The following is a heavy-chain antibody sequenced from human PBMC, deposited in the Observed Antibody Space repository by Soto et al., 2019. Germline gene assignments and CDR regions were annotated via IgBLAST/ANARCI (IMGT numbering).Heavy chain of an antibody. V-gene: IGHV1-18*04. J-gene: IGHJ5*01. Sequence: QVQLMQSGTEVKKPGASVTVSCKASGYTSADFGISWVRQAPGQGLEWIGWVSGNNGASNPAPKVQDRITMTLDTSTAVSYLALRSLRSDDTAIYYCVRDQKYFRVNANWFDSWGQGTLVSVSS. D-gene: IGHD2-2*01. CDR3: VRDQKYFRVNANWFDS. CDR1: GYTSADFG. CDR2: VSGNNGAS.